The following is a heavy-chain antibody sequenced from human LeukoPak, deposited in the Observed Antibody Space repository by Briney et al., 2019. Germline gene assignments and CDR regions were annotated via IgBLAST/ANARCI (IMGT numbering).Heavy chain of an antibody. CDR3: ASGYGSGTRGFWFDP. Sequence: GESLKISCKTSGYTFNIYWIAWVRQMPGKGLEWMGIIYPDDSKTRYSPSFQGQVTMSVDKSLTTAYLQWSSLKASDTAMYYCASGYGSGTRGFWFDPWGQGTLVTVSS. CDR2: IYPDDSKT. D-gene: IGHD3-10*01. V-gene: IGHV5-51*01. J-gene: IGHJ5*02. CDR1: GYTFNIYW.